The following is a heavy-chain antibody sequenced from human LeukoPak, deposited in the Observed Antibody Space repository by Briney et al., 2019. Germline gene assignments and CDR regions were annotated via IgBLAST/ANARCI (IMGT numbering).Heavy chain of an antibody. V-gene: IGHV3-66*01. CDR1: GFTVSTNY. D-gene: IGHD3-3*01. J-gene: IGHJ4*02. Sequence: GGSLRLSCAASGFTVSTNYMSWVRQSPVKGLEWVSVIYSDGNTYYADSVKGRFTISRDNSKNTLYLQMNSLRAEDTAVYYCAHQYYDFWSGYYDYWGQGTLVTVSS. CDR3: AHQYYDFWSGYYDY. CDR2: IYSDGNT.